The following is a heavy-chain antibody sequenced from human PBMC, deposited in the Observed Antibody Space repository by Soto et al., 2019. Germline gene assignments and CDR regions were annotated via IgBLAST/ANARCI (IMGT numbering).Heavy chain of an antibody. Sequence: QMQLVESGGGVVQPGRSLRLSCVASGFKFSNYGMHWVRQAPGKGLEWVAVIWYDGGSKFYADSVKGRFTISRDNTRNTLFLQMTSLRPEDTAVYYCATDVIQLERRPSYGMDVWGQGTTVSVSS. D-gene: IGHD1-1*01. J-gene: IGHJ6*02. CDR2: IWYDGGSK. V-gene: IGHV3-33*01. CDR3: ATDVIQLERRPSYGMDV. CDR1: GFKFSNYG.